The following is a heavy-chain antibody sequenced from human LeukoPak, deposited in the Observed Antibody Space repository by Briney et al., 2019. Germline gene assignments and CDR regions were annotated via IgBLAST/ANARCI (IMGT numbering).Heavy chain of an antibody. CDR1: GDSVSSNSAA. CDR2: TYYRSKWYN. V-gene: IGHV6-1*01. CDR3: ARDRWMAPYYYYYGMDV. D-gene: IGHD5-24*01. J-gene: IGHJ6*02. Sequence: SQTLSLTCAISGDSVSSNSAAWNWIRQSPSRGLEWLGRTYYRSKWYNDYAVSVKSRITINPDTSKNQFSLQLNSVTPEDTAAYYCARDRWMAPYYYYYGMDVWGQGTTVTVSS.